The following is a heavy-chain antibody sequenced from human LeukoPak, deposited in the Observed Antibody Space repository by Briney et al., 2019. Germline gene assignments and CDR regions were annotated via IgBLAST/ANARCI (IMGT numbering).Heavy chain of an antibody. CDR3: AKDMFGSSWALIYYYYYGMDV. Sequence: GGSLRLSCAASGFTFSSYGMHWVRQAPGKGLEWVAVISYDGSNKYYADSVKGRFTISRDNSKNTLYLQMNSLRAEDTAVYYCAKDMFGSSWALIYYYYYGMDVLGQGTTVTVSS. CDR2: ISYDGSNK. V-gene: IGHV3-30*18. D-gene: IGHD6-13*01. J-gene: IGHJ6*02. CDR1: GFTFSSYG.